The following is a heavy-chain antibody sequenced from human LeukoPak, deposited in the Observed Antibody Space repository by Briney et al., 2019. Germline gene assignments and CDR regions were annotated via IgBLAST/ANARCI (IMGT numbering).Heavy chain of an antibody. Sequence: SETLSLTCTVSGGSISSGGYYWSWIRKLPGKVLEWIGYISYSGSTSCNPSLQSRVTISVDTSKNQFSLKLSSVTAADTAVYYCARDSTSTGDFDYWGQGTLVTVSS. CDR1: GGSISSGGYY. J-gene: IGHJ4*02. CDR3: ARDSTSTGDFDY. D-gene: IGHD7-27*01. V-gene: IGHV4-31*03. CDR2: ISYSGST.